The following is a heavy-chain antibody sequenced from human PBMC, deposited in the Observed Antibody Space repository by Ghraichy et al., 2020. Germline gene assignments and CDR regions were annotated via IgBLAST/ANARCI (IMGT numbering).Heavy chain of an antibody. D-gene: IGHD2-2*01. CDR1: GGSFSGYY. Sequence: SETLSLTCAVYGGSFSGYYWSWIRQPPGKGLEWIGEINHSGSTNYNPSLKSRVTISVDTSKNQFSLKLSSVTAADTAVYYCARGGFLPAAAINAREAKRRYFDYWGQGTLVTVSS. CDR3: ARGGFLPAAAINAREAKRRYFDY. V-gene: IGHV4-34*01. CDR2: INHSGST. J-gene: IGHJ4*02.